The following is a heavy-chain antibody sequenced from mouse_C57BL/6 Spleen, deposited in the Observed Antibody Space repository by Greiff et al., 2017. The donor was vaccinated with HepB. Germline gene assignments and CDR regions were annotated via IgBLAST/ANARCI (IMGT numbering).Heavy chain of an antibody. CDR2: IYPGDGDT. CDR1: GYAFSSYW. V-gene: IGHV1-80*01. Sequence: QVHVKQSGAELVKPGASVKISCKASGYAFSSYWMNWVKQRPGKGLEWIGQIYPGDGDTNYNGKFKGKGTLTADKSSSTAYMQLSSLTSEDSAVYFCARRAGEGYDYDEAWFAYWGQGTLVTVSA. J-gene: IGHJ3*01. D-gene: IGHD2-4*01. CDR3: ARRAGEGYDYDEAWFAY.